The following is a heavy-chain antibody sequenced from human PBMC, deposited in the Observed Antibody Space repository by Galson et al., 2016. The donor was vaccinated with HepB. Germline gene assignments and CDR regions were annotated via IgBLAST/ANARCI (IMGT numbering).Heavy chain of an antibody. J-gene: IGHJ4*02. CDR1: GFTFSNYG. Sequence: SLRLSCAGSGFTFSNYGMHWVRPAPGMGLEWVAVISYHGSDRYYADSVKGRFTVARDNSKDTLYLQLNSLRPEDTAVYYCAKDRGQWLVNPDALDSWGQGTLVTVSS. V-gene: IGHV3-30*18. D-gene: IGHD6-19*01. CDR2: ISYHGSDR. CDR3: AKDRGQWLVNPDALDS.